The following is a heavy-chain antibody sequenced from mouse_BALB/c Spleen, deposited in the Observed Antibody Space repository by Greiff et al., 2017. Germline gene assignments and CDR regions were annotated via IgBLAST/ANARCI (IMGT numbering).Heavy chain of an antibody. J-gene: IGHJ4*01. CDR1: GFTFSSFG. CDR3: ARSGNWAYYYAMDY. V-gene: IGHV5-17*02. CDR2: ISSGSSTI. D-gene: IGHD4-1*01. Sequence: DVMLVESGGGLVQPGGSRKLSCAASGFTFSSFGMHWVRQAPEKGLEWVAYISSGSSTIYYADTVKGRFTISRDNPKNTLFLQMTSLRSEDTAMYYCARSGNWAYYYAMDYWGQGTSVTVSS.